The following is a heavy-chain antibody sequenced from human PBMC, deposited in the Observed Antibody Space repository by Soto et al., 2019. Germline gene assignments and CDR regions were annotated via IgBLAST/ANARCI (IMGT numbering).Heavy chain of an antibody. D-gene: IGHD2-15*01. V-gene: IGHV3-23*01. J-gene: IGHJ4*02. Sequence: EVQLLESGGGLVQPGGSLRLSCAASGFTFSSYAMSWVRQAPGKGLEWVSAISGSGGSTYYADSVKGRFSISRDNSKNTLYLQMNSLRAEDTAVYYCAKGQRVVVVVAADYWGQGTLVTVSS. CDR3: AKGQRVVVVVAADY. CDR2: ISGSGGST. CDR1: GFTFSSYA.